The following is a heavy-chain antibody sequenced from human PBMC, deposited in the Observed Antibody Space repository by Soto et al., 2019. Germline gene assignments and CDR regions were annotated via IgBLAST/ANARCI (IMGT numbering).Heavy chain of an antibody. J-gene: IGHJ1*01. CDR3: ASFSSVPSPYYGDYHAEYFQH. V-gene: IGHV4-39*01. CDR1: GGSISSSSYY. CDR2: IYYSGST. D-gene: IGHD4-17*01. Sequence: QLQLQESGPGLVKPSETLSLTCTVSGGSISSSSYYWGWIRQPPGKGLEWIGSIYYSGSTYYNPSLKSRVTISVDTSKNQFSLKLSSVTAADTAVYYCASFSSVPSPYYGDYHAEYFQHWGQGTLVTVSS.